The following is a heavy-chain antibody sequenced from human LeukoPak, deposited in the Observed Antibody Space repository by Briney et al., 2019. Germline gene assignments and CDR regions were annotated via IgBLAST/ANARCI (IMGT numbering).Heavy chain of an antibody. J-gene: IGHJ4*02. Sequence: SETLSLTCTVSGGSISSYYWSWIRQPPGKGLEWIGYIYYSGSTNYNPSLKSRVTISVDTSKNQFSLKLSSVTAAHTAVYYCARSMVHAGFDYWGQGTLVTVSS. CDR1: GGSISSYY. CDR2: IYYSGST. CDR3: ARSMVHAGFDY. D-gene: IGHD1-1*01. V-gene: IGHV4-59*01.